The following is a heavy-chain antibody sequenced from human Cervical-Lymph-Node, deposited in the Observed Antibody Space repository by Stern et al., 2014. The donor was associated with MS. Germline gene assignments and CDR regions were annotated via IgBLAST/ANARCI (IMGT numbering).Heavy chain of an antibody. Sequence: EVQLVESGGGLVKPGGSLRLSCAASAFTFNTYSMNWIRQAPGKGLEWVSSIRSNSRDIYYADSVKGRFTISRDDAMNSLYLQMDSLRAEDTAVYYCATNHDPNFSGPLYNCFDSWGQGTLVTVSS. D-gene: IGHD3-16*02. V-gene: IGHV3-21*01. CDR2: IRSNSRDI. CDR3: ATNHDPNFSGPLYNCFDS. J-gene: IGHJ5*01. CDR1: AFTFNTYS.